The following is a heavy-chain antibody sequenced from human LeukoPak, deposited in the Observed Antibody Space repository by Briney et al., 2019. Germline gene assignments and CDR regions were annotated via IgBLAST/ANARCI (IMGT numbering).Heavy chain of an antibody. V-gene: IGHV4-59*01. D-gene: IGHD5-12*01. CDR2: MFYTGSA. CDR3: ARESTKLTNPYFDY. Sequence: SEILSLTCTVSGASISGYYWTWFRQPPGKGMEWIGYMFYTGSANYNPSLKSRVSISVDTSKSLFSLRLTSVTAADTAVYYCARESTKLTNPYFDYWGQGILVTVSS. CDR1: GASISGYY. J-gene: IGHJ4*02.